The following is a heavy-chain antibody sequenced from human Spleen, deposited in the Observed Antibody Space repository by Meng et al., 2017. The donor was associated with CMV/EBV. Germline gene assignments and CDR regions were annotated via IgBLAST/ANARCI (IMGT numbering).Heavy chain of an antibody. CDR1: GFTFSTYW. J-gene: IGHJ4*02. V-gene: IGHV3-7*01. D-gene: IGHD6-13*01. CDR2: IKQDGSEK. CDR3: ARAAAALDY. Sequence: GGPLRLSCAASGFTFSTYWMSWVRQAPGKGLEWVANIKQDGSEKYYVGSVKGRFTISRDNAKNSLYLQMNSLRAEDTAVYYCARAAAALDYWGQGTLVTVSS.